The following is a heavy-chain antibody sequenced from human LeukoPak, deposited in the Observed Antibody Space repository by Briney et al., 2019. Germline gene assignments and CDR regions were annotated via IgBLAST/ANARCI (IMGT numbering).Heavy chain of an antibody. V-gene: IGHV4-59*08. CDR3: ARIDYDILTGYYRYFDY. J-gene: IGHJ4*02. Sequence: SETLSLTCTVSGGSIGSYYWSWIRQPPGKGLEWIGYIYYSGSTNYNPSLKSRVTISVDTSKNQFSLKLSSVTAADTAVYYCARIDYDILTGYYRYFDYWGQGTLVTVSS. CDR2: IYYSGST. CDR1: GGSIGSYY. D-gene: IGHD3-9*01.